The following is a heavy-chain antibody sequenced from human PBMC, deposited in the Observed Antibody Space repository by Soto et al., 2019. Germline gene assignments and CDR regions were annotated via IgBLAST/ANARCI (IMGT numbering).Heavy chain of an antibody. V-gene: IGHV3-9*01. J-gene: IGHJ4*02. CDR2: ISWNSGSI. CDR3: ARGGGDY. D-gene: IGHD3-10*01. Sequence: EVQLVESGGGLVQPGRSLRLSCAASGFTFDDYAMHWVRQAPGKGLEWVSGISWNSGSIGYADSVKGRFTISRDNAKNSLYLQMNSRRAEDTALYYCARGGGDYWGQGTLVTVSS. CDR1: GFTFDDYA.